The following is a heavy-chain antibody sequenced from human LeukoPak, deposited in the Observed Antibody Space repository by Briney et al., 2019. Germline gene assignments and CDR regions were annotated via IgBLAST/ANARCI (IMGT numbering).Heavy chain of an antibody. V-gene: IGHV4-38-2*02. CDR2: IYHSGST. Sequence: SETLSLTCTVSGYSISSGYYWGWIRQPPGKGLEWIGSIYHSGSTYHNPSLKSRVTISVDTSKNQFPLKLSSVTAAATAVYYCARDLNVDGGYSYDRSVYETYHWGQGTLVTVSS. CDR1: GYSISSGYY. J-gene: IGHJ5*02. CDR3: ARDLNVDGGYSYDRSVYETYH. D-gene: IGHD3-22*01.